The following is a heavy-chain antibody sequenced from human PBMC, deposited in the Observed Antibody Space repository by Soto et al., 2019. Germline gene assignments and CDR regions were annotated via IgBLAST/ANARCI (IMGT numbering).Heavy chain of an antibody. V-gene: IGHV3-13*01. Sequence: GGSLRLSCAASGFTFSSYDMQWVRQRTGKGLEWVSAIGTAGDTYYAGSVKGRFTISRENAKNSLYLQMNSLRAEDTAVYYCARGRSYGPQYYHHDMDVWGQGTTVTVSS. J-gene: IGHJ6*02. CDR3: ARGRSYGPQYYHHDMDV. D-gene: IGHD5-18*01. CDR1: GFTFSSYD. CDR2: IGTAGDT.